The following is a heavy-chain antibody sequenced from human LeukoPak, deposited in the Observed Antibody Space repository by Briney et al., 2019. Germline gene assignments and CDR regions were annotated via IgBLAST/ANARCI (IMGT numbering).Heavy chain of an antibody. CDR2: IIPIFGTA. V-gene: IGHV1-69*06. D-gene: IGHD3-22*01. CDR1: GGTFSSYA. J-gene: IGHJ3*02. CDR3: ARDSSGYFDAFDI. Sequence: SVKVSCKASGGTFSSYAISWVRQAPGQGLEWMGGIIPIFGTANYAQKFQGRVTITADKSTSTAYMGLSSLRSEDTAVYYCARDSSGYFDAFDIWGQGTMVTVSS.